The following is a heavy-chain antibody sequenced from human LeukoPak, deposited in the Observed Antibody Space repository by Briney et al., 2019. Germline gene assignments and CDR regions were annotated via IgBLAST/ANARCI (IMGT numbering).Heavy chain of an antibody. CDR1: GGSVSNYY. D-gene: IGHD3-22*01. CDR2: IYYSGST. J-gene: IGHJ5*02. V-gene: IGHV4-59*02. Sequence: SETLSLTCTVSGGSVSNYYWSWIRQPPGKGLEWIGYIYYSGSTNYNPSLKSRVTISVDTSKNQFSLKLSSVTAADTAVYYCASRTYYDSSGYYHHWGQGTLVTVSS. CDR3: ASRTYYDSSGYYHH.